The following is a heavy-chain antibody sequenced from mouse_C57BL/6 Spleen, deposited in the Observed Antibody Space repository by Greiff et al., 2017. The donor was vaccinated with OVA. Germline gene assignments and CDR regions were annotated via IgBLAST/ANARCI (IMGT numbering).Heavy chain of an antibody. V-gene: IGHV1-80*01. Sequence: ESGAELVKPGASVKISCKASGYAFSSYWMNWVKQRPGKGLEWIGQIYPGDGDTNYNGKFKGKATLTADKSSSTAYMQLSSLTSEDSAVYCCARYYYGWYFDVWGTGTTVTVSS. J-gene: IGHJ1*03. CDR1: GYAFSSYW. D-gene: IGHD1-1*01. CDR3: ARYYYGWYFDV. CDR2: IYPGDGDT.